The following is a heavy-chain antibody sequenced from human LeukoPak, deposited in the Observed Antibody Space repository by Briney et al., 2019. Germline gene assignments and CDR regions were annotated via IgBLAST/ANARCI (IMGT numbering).Heavy chain of an antibody. V-gene: IGHV3-15*01. CDR3: TTDASDDWNYCDY. CDR1: GFTFSNAW. J-gene: IGHJ4*02. D-gene: IGHD3-9*01. Sequence: PGGSLRLSCAASGFTFSNAWMSWVRQAPGKGLEWVGRIKSKTDGGTTDYAAPVKGRFTISRDDSKNTLYLQMNSLKTEDTAVYYCTTDASDDWNYCDYWGQGTLVTVSS. CDR2: IKSKTDGGTT.